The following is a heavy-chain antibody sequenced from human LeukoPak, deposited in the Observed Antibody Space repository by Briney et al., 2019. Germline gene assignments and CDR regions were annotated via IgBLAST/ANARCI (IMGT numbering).Heavy chain of an antibody. Sequence: ASVKVSCKASGYTFTSYGISWVRQAHGQGLEWMGWISAYNGNTNYAQKLQGRVTMTTDTSTSTAYMELRSLRSDDTAVYYCARGGTTVTTTSVSYYYYYGMDVWGQGTTVTVSS. D-gene: IGHD4-17*01. J-gene: IGHJ6*02. CDR1: GYTFTSYG. V-gene: IGHV1-18*01. CDR2: ISAYNGNT. CDR3: ARGGTTVTTTSVSYYYYYGMDV.